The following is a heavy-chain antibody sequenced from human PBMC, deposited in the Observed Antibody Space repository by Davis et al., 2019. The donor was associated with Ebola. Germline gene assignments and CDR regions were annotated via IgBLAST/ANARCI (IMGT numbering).Heavy chain of an antibody. Sequence: SETLSLTCAVYGGSFSGYYWSWIRQPPGKGLEWIGEINHSGSTNYNPSLKSRVTISVDTSKNQFSLKLSSVTAADTAVYYCARGGRGYSYGQHTYWGQGTLVTVSS. J-gene: IGHJ4*02. V-gene: IGHV4-34*01. CDR3: ARGGRGYSYGQHTY. CDR1: GGSFSGYY. D-gene: IGHD5-18*01. CDR2: INHSGST.